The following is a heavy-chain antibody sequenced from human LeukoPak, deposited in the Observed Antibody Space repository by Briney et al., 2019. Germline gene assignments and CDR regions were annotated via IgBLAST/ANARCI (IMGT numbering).Heavy chain of an antibody. J-gene: IGHJ4*02. CDR2: ISGSGGST. Sequence: GGSLRLSCAASGFTFSSYAMSWVRQAPGKGLEWVSAISGSGGSTYYADSVKGRFTISRDNSKNTLYLQMDSLRADDTAVYYCAKVTGGDYLSDFWGQGTLVTVSS. D-gene: IGHD4-17*01. V-gene: IGHV3-23*01. CDR3: AKVTGGDYLSDF. CDR1: GFTFSSYA.